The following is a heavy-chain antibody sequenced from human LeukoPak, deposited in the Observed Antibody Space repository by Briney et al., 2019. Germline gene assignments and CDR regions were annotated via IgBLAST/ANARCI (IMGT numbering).Heavy chain of an antibody. CDR2: IYYSGST. CDR1: GGSISSSSYY. CDR3: ARGPGELRFLEWLLSNWFDP. V-gene: IGHV4-39*01. Sequence: SETLSLTCTVSGGSISSSSYYWGWIRQPPGKGLEWIGSIYYSGSTYYNPSLKSRVTISVDTSKNQFSLKLSSVTAADTAVYYCARGPGELRFLEWLLSNWFDPWGQGTLVTVSS. J-gene: IGHJ5*02. D-gene: IGHD3-3*01.